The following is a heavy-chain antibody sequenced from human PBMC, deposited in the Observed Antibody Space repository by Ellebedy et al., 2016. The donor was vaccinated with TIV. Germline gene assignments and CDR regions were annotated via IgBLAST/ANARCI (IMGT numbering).Heavy chain of an antibody. CDR1: GFTFSGFW. V-gene: IGHV3-33*08. CDR3: VREDDILTGQLDY. D-gene: IGHD3-9*01. CDR2: IWYDGSNK. J-gene: IGHJ4*02. Sequence: GESLKISCVASGFTFSGFWMSWVRQAPGKGLEWVAVIWYDGSNKSYADSVKGRFTVSRDNSKNTLYLQMNSLRAEDTAVYYCVREDDILTGQLDYWGQGTLVTVSS.